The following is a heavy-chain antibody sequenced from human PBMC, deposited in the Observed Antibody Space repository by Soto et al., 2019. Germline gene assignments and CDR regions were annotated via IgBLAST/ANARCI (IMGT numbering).Heavy chain of an antibody. CDR3: ATEDHISGRAGTFYH. V-gene: IGHV3-30*04. D-gene: IGHD3-22*01. J-gene: IGHJ1*01. Sequence: QVQLVESGGGVVQPGRSLRLSCAASGFTFSSYVMHWVRQAPGKGLEWVAGISHDGKSEHYADSVKGRFTISRDNSKNTLYVQVDTLRSEDMAVYYCATEDHISGRAGTFYHWGQGTLLTVSS. CDR2: ISHDGKSE. CDR1: GFTFSSYV.